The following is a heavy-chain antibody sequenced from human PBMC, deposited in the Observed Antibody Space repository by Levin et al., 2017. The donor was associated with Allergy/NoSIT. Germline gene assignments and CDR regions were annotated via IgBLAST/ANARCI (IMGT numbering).Heavy chain of an antibody. CDR2: INPNTGGT. V-gene: IGHV1-2*02. CDR1: GYTFTDYY. CDR3: TTTRVAREVVYWYFAL. J-gene: IGHJ2*01. D-gene: IGHD3-10*01. Sequence: ASVKVSCKASGYTFTDYYIHWLRQAPGQGLELMGWINPNTGGTKNAQKFQGRVTMTKDTYISTASMDLSRLSSDDKAVYYCTTTRVAREVVYWYFALWGRGTLVTVSS.